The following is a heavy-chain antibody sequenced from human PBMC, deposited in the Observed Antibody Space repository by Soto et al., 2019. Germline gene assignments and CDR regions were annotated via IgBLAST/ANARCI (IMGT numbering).Heavy chain of an antibody. CDR1: GFTFSSYS. CDR3: ARDLGYCSSTSCYPYYFDY. D-gene: IGHD2-2*01. CDR2: ISSSSSYI. J-gene: IGHJ4*02. V-gene: IGHV3-21*01. Sequence: GSLRLSCAASGFTFSSYSMNWVRQAPGKGLEWVSSISSSSSYIYYADSVKGRFTISRDNAKNSLYLQMNSLRAEDTAVYYCARDLGYCSSTSCYPYYFDYWGQGTLVAVSS.